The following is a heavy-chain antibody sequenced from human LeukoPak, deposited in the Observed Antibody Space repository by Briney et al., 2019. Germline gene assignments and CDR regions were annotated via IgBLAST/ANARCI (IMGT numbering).Heavy chain of an antibody. Sequence: GGSLRLSCAASGFTVSSNYMSWVRQAPGKGLEWVSVIYSGGSTYYADSVKGRFTISRDNSKNTLYLQMNSLRAEDTAVYYCARDISGKYSWDYWGQGTLVTVSS. CDR2: IYSGGST. V-gene: IGHV3-53*05. D-gene: IGHD1-26*01. CDR1: GFTVSSNY. CDR3: ARDISGKYSWDY. J-gene: IGHJ4*02.